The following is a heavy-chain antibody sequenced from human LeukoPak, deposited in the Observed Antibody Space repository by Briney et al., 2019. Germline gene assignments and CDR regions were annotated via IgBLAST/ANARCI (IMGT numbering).Heavy chain of an antibody. CDR3: VREVGAPGSFDI. Sequence: PGGSLRLSCVGSQFSFTNNWMHWVRQVPGKGLMWVSRISRDGTVTDCADSVKGRFAISRDNAKNTLYLEMNSLRGEDTGLFYCVREVGAPGSFDIWGQGTLVTVSS. CDR1: QFSFTNNW. J-gene: IGHJ3*02. CDR2: ISRDGTVT. V-gene: IGHV3-74*01. D-gene: IGHD1-26*01.